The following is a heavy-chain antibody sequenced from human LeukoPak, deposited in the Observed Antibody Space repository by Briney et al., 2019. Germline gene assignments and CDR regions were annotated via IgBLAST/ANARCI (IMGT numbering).Heavy chain of an antibody. Sequence: SETLSLTCTVSGGSISTYYWNWIRQPPGKGLEWIGYIYYSGSTNYNPSLKSRVTTSVDTSKNQFSLRLSSVTAADTAVYYCAGSLGIAAAGRASYFQHWGQGTLVTVSS. CDR2: IYYSGST. J-gene: IGHJ1*01. CDR1: GGSISTYY. D-gene: IGHD6-13*01. CDR3: AGSLGIAAAGRASYFQH. V-gene: IGHV4-59*08.